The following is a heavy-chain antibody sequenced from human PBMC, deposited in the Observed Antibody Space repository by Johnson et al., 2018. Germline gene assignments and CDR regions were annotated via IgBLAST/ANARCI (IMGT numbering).Heavy chain of an antibody. V-gene: IGHV4-59*01. CDR1: GGSISTYY. CDR2: LYNSGST. CDR3: ARGGGSCRGTSCYYYGMDV. J-gene: IGHJ6*02. Sequence: QVQLQESGPGLVKPSETLSLTCTVSGGSISTYYWSWIRQPPGKGLEWIGYLYNSGSTNYNPSLKSRVTISVDTSKNQLSLTLSSVTVGDTAVYYCARGGGSCRGTSCYYYGMDVWGQGTTVTVSS. D-gene: IGHD2-2*01.